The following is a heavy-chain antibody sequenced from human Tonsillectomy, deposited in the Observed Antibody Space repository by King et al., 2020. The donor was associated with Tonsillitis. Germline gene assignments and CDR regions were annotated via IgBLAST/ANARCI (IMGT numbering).Heavy chain of an antibody. CDR3: ARARLNYYYYHALTV. CDR1: EDAFKSYA. J-gene: IGHJ6*02. CDR2: MIPLLGSP. V-gene: IGHV1-69*06. Sequence: QVQLVQSGAAMRKPGSSVKVSCQATEDAFKSYAIMWVRQAPGQGLQWMGGMIPLLGSPIKEQNFQDRITITADTSTSTAYLELSSLRSDDTAVYYCARARLNYYYYHALTVWGQGTTVTVS.